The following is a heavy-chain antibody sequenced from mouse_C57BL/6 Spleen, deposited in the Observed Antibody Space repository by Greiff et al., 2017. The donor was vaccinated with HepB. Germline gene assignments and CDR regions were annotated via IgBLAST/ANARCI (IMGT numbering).Heavy chain of an antibody. Sequence: EVQLQQSGPELVKPGASVKISCKASGYTFTDYYMNWVKQSHGKSLEWIGDINPNNGGTSYNQKFKGKATLTVDKSSSTAYMELRSLTSEDSAVYYCARGNDGYYGYFDYWGQGTTLTVSS. CDR2: INPNNGGT. CDR3: ARGNDGYYGYFDY. J-gene: IGHJ2*01. V-gene: IGHV1-26*01. D-gene: IGHD2-3*01. CDR1: GYTFTDYY.